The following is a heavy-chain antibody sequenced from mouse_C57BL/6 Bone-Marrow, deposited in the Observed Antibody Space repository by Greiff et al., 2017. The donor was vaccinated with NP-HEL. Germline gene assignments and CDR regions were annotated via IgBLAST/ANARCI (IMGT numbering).Heavy chain of an antibody. CDR3: ASDNGE. CDR1: GYTFTSYW. D-gene: IGHD6-1*01. J-gene: IGHJ2*01. CDR2: IHPNSGST. V-gene: IGHV1-64*01. Sequence: QVHVKQPGAELVKPGASVKLSCKASGYTFTSYWMHWVKQRPGQGLEWIGMIHPNSGSTNYNEKFKSKATLTVDKSSSTAYIQLSSLTSEDSAVYYCASDNGEWGQGTTLTVSS.